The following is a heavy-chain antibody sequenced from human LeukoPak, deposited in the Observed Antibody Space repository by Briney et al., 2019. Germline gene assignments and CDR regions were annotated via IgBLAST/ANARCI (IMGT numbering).Heavy chain of an antibody. Sequence: ASVKVSCKASGYTFTSYDINWVRQATGQGLEWMGWMNPNSGNTGCAQKFQGRVTMTRNTSISTAYMELSSLRSEDTAVYYCARDFGLNYGLDIWGQGTMVTVSS. CDR2: MNPNSGNT. V-gene: IGHV1-8*01. J-gene: IGHJ3*02. CDR1: GYTFTSYD. D-gene: IGHD1-7*01. CDR3: ARDFGLNYGLDI.